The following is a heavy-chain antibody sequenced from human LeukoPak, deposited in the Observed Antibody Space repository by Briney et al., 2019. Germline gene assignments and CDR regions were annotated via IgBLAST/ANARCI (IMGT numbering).Heavy chain of an antibody. D-gene: IGHD3-16*01. Sequence: GGSLRLSCAASGFTFSSYAMSWVRQAPGKGLEWVSAISGSGASTYYADSVKGRFTISRDNSKNTLYLQMNSLRAEDTAVYYCAKLRYAEYYFDYWGQGTLVTVSS. V-gene: IGHV3-23*01. CDR1: GFTFSSYA. CDR3: AKLRYAEYYFDY. CDR2: ISGSGAST. J-gene: IGHJ4*02.